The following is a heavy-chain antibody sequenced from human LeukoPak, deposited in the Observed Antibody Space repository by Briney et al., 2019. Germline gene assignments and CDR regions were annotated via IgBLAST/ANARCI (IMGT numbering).Heavy chain of an antibody. J-gene: IGHJ4*02. V-gene: IGHV3-66*02. CDR1: GFTVSSNY. CDR2: IYSGGST. D-gene: IGHD6-13*01. CDR3: ATPYIAAAAVGY. Sequence: GGSLRLSCAASGFTVSSNYMSWVRQAPGKGLEWVSAIYSGGSTYYADSVKGRFTISRDNSKNTLYLQMNSLRAGDTAVYYCATPYIAAAAVGYWGQGTLVTVSS.